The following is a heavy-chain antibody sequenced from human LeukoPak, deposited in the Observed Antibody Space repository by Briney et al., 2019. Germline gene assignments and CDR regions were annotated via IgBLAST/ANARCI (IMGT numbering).Heavy chain of an antibody. J-gene: IGHJ4*02. CDR3: VGGIGWLPDY. V-gene: IGHV3-7*01. CDR1: GLTFSSYW. D-gene: IGHD6-19*01. CDR2: IEQDGSEK. Sequence: GGSLRLSCAASGLTFSSYWGNWVRQAAGKGLEWVANIEQDGSEKNYVDSVKGRFTISRDNAENSLYLQMNSLRVEDTAVYYCVGGIGWLPDYWGQGTLVTVSS.